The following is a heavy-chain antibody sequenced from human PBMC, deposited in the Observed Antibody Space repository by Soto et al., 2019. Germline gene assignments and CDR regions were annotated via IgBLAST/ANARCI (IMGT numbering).Heavy chain of an antibody. J-gene: IGHJ4*02. CDR1: SASIISEQR. CDR2: IHHSGST. V-gene: IGHV4-4*02. Sequence: QMQLQESGPGLVKPSETLSLTCAVSSASIISEQRWSWVRQPPGKGLEWIGEIHHSGSTNNNPSPRGRVTMSVDKTENQFSLHLNAVTAADTAVYYCARSFGWYAIDQWGQGTLVIVSS. D-gene: IGHD6-19*01. CDR3: ARSFGWYAIDQ.